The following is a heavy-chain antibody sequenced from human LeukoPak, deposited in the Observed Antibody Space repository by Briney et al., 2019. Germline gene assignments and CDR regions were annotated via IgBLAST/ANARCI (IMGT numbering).Heavy chain of an antibody. J-gene: IGHJ6*02. V-gene: IGHV1-2*02. CDR2: INPNSGGT. D-gene: IGHD1-26*01. CDR1: GYTFTGYY. Sequence: ASVKVSCKASGYTFTGYYMHWVRQAPGQGLEWMGWINPNSGGTNYAQKFQGRVTMTRDTSISTAYMELSRLRSDDTAVYYCARGPRVGATIGYYYGMDVRGQGTTVTVSS. CDR3: ARGPRVGATIGYYYGMDV.